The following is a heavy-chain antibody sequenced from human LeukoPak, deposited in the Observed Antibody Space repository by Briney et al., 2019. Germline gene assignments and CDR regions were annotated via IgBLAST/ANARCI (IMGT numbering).Heavy chain of an antibody. D-gene: IGHD6-19*01. J-gene: IGHJ4*02. Sequence: GRSLRLPCGASGFTFDDYAMHWVRQAPGKGLEGVSGISWNSGSIGYADSVKGRFTISRDNAKNSLYLQMNSLRAEDMALYYCAKDGGSGLDYWGQGTLVTVSS. CDR1: GFTFDDYA. CDR2: ISWNSGSI. V-gene: IGHV3-9*03. CDR3: AKDGGSGLDY.